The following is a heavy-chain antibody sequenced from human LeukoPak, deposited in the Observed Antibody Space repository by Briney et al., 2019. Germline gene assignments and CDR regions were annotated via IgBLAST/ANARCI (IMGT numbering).Heavy chain of an antibody. D-gene: IGHD1-1*01. J-gene: IGHJ4*02. CDR2: ISGSGGST. V-gene: IGHV3-23*01. Sequence: GGSLRLSCAASGFTFSSYAMSWVRQAPGKGLEWVSAISGSGGSTYYADSVKGRFTISRDNSKNTLYLQMNSLRAEDTAVYYCAKVFSVPGTTWGLDYWGQGTLVTVSS. CDR3: AKVFSVPGTTWGLDY. CDR1: GFTFSSYA.